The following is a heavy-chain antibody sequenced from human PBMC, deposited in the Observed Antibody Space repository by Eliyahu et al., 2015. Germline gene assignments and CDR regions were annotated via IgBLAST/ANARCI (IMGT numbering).Heavy chain of an antibody. CDR1: GFXFSTYS. D-gene: IGHD6-19*01. CDR2: VSSXSSTI. Sequence: EVQXVESGGGLVQXGGSLXLSCXASGFXFSTYSMNWVRQAPGKGLEWXSYVSSXSSTIYYADSVKGRFTISRDNAKNSLYLQMNSLRAEDTAVYFCARESSAWYYFDYWGQGTLVTVSS. V-gene: IGHV3-48*01. J-gene: IGHJ4*02. CDR3: ARESSAWYYFDY.